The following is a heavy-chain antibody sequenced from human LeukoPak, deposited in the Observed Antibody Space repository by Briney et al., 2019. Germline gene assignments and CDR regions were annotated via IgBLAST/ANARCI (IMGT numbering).Heavy chain of an antibody. J-gene: IGHJ3*02. V-gene: IGHV1-8*02. D-gene: IGHD3-9*01. CDR1: GYTFTSYD. CDR2: MNPNSGNT. Sequence: ASVKVSCKASGYTFTSYDINWVRQATGQGLEWMGWMNPNSGNTGYAQKLQGRVTMTTDTSTSTAYMELRSLRSDDTAVYYCARIRGYYDILTGSNDAFDIWGQGTMVTVSS. CDR3: ARIRGYYDILTGSNDAFDI.